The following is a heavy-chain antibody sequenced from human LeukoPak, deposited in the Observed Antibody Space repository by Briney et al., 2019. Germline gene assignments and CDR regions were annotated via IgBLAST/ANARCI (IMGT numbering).Heavy chain of an antibody. CDR3: AKGVTPVTPGDDY. V-gene: IGHV3-23*01. Sequence: PGGSLRLSCAASGFTFINYAMSWVRQAPGKGLEWVSVISGTGGTTYYADSVKGRFTISRDNSKNTVYLQMNSLRAEDTAVYYCAKGVTPVTPGDDYWGQGILVTVSS. D-gene: IGHD4-17*01. CDR2: ISGTGGTT. J-gene: IGHJ4*02. CDR1: GFTFINYA.